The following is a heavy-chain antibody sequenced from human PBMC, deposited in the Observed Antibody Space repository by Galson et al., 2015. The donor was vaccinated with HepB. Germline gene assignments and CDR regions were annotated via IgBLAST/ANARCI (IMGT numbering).Heavy chain of an antibody. Sequence: SLRLSCAASGFTFSNAWMNWVRQAPGKGLEWVGRIKSKTDGGTTDYAAPVKGRFTISRDDSKNTLYLQRNSLKTEDTAVYYCTTDLDDYGATGYYYYMDVWGKGTTVTVSS. CDR1: GFTFSNAW. V-gene: IGHV3-15*01. D-gene: IGHD4/OR15-4a*01. J-gene: IGHJ6*03. CDR2: IKSKTDGGTT. CDR3: TTDLDDYGATGYYYYMDV.